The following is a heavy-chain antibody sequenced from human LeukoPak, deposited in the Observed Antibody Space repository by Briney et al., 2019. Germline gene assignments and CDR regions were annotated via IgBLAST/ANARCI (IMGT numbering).Heavy chain of an antibody. CDR3: STVRDIVVGGGPYYFDY. CDR2: IKPHKGET. D-gene: IGHD2-15*01. V-gene: IGHV1-2*02. CDR1: GGTFNNYA. J-gene: IGHJ4*02. Sequence: AAVKVSFKASGGTFNNYAISWVRQAPGQGLEWMGWIKPHKGETNYEQKFQGRVTVTRDTSITTAYMELSRLKSDDTALYYCSTVRDIVVGGGPYYFDYWGQGTLVTVSS.